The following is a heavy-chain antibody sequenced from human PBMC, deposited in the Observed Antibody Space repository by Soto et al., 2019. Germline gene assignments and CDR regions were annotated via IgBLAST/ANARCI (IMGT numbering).Heavy chain of an antibody. V-gene: IGHV4-39*01. CDR3: ARRQMATTLDY. Sequence: QLQLQESGPGLVKPSETLSLTCTVSGGSISSSSYYWGWIRQPPGKGLEWIGSIYYSGSTYYNPSLKSRVTISVDTSKNQFSLKLSSVTAADTAVYYCARRQMATTLDYWGQGTLVTVSS. CDR2: IYYSGST. J-gene: IGHJ4*02. D-gene: IGHD1-1*01. CDR1: GGSISSSSYY.